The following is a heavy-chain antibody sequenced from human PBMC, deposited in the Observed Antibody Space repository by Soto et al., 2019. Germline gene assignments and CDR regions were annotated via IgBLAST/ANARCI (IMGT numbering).Heavy chain of an antibody. J-gene: IGHJ4*02. D-gene: IGHD5-12*01. CDR3: AKGYSGYEYYFDY. Sequence: VGSLRLSCAASGFTFSSYAMSWVRQAPGKGLEWVSAISGSGGSTYYADSVKGRFTISRDNSKNTLYLQMNSLRAEDTAVYYCAKGYSGYEYYFDYWGQGTLVTVSS. CDR1: GFTFSSYA. V-gene: IGHV3-23*01. CDR2: ISGSGGST.